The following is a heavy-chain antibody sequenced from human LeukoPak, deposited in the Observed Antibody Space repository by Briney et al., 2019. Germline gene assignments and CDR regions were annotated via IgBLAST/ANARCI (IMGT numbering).Heavy chain of an antibody. CDR3: ARDPYNSGSSSFDY. D-gene: IGHD3-10*01. CDR1: GLTVSSNY. CDR2: IYSGGST. J-gene: IGHJ4*02. V-gene: IGHV3-53*01. Sequence: GGSLRLSCAVSGLTVSSNYRSCVRQAPGKGLEWVSAIYSGGSTFYADSVKGRFTISRDNSKNTLYLQMNSLRAEDTAVYYCARDPYNSGSSSFDYWGQGTLVTVSA.